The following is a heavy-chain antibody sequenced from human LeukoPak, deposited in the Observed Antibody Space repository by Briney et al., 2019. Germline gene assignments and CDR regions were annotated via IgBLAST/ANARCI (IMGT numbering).Heavy chain of an antibody. J-gene: IGHJ4*02. V-gene: IGHV1-2*02. Sequence: ASVKVSCKASGYTFTGYYMHWVRQAPGQGLEWMGWINPNSGGTNYAQKFQGRVTMTRDTSINTAYLELSRVKSDDTAVYYCARVGVSYTFGGRLYFDYWGQGTLVTVSS. CDR3: ARVGVSYTFGGRLYFDY. CDR2: INPNSGGT. CDR1: GYTFTGYY. D-gene: IGHD3-16*01.